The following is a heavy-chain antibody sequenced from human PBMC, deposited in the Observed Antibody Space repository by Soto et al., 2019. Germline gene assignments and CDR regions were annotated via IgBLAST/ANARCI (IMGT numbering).Heavy chain of an antibody. J-gene: IGHJ3*02. CDR1: GGYIRSGGSY. D-gene: IGHD6-13*01. Sequence: PSETQSLTCTVCGGYIRSGGSYWSWIRQHRGKGLEWIGYIYYSGSTYYNPSLKSRVTISVDTSKNQYSLKLSSVTAADTAVYYCAAYSSSWYDAWAFDIWGQGTMVTVS. V-gene: IGHV4-31*03. CDR3: AAYSSSWYDAWAFDI. CDR2: IYYSGST.